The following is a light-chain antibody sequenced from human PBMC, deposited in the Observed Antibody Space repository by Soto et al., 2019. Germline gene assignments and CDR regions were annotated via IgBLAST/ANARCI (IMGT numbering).Light chain of an antibody. J-gene: IGKJ3*01. Sequence: IQLTQSHSTLSASVGDTVTITCRSSQSISRWLSWYQQKAGKAPQLLIYDASTLQAGVPSRFSGTMSGTQFTLTITGLQPDDSGTYYCKQYNSYWTFGPGTKVDI. CDR1: QSISRW. CDR2: DAS. CDR3: KQYNSYWT. V-gene: IGKV1-5*01.